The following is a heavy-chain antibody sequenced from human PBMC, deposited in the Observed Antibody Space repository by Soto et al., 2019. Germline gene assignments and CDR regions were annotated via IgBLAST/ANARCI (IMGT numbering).Heavy chain of an antibody. CDR2: ISYDGSNK. D-gene: IGHD2-2*01. J-gene: IGHJ3*02. Sequence: QPGGSLRLSCAASGFTFSSYGMHWVRQAPGKGLEWVAVISYDGSNKYYADSVKGRFTISRDNSKNTLYLQMNSLRCEDTAVYYCARSEVVTAQDAFGIWGQGTMVTVSS. CDR1: GFTFSSYG. CDR3: ARSEVVTAQDAFGI. V-gene: IGHV3-30*03.